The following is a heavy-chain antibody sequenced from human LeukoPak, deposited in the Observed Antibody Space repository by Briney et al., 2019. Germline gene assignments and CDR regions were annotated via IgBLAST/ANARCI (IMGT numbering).Heavy chain of an antibody. J-gene: IGHJ6*02. V-gene: IGHV3-15*01. CDR3: TTSTVTSSPKNYYYYGMDV. CDR2: IKSKTDGQTT. CDR1: GFTFTNAW. Sequence: PGGSLRLSCAASGFTFTNAWMSCVRQPPGKGLEWVGRIKSKTDGQTTDYAAPVKGGFAISRDDSKNTLYLQMNSLKTEDTAVYYCTTSTVTSSPKNYYYYGMDVWGQGTTVTVSS. D-gene: IGHD4-11*01.